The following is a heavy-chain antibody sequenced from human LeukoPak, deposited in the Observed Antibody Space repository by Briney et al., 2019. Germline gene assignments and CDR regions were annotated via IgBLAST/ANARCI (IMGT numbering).Heavy chain of an antibody. J-gene: IGHJ4*02. CDR3: ARWGLGPSFDY. V-gene: IGHV3-21*01. CDR1: GFMFNGYS. Sequence: GGSLRLSCAASGFMFNGYSMTWVRQAPGKGLEWVSYISGGSDYIFYTDSVKGRFTISRDNAKKSLYLQLNSLRVEDTAVYYCARWGLGPSFDYWGQGTRDTVSS. D-gene: IGHD1-26*01. CDR2: ISGGSDYI.